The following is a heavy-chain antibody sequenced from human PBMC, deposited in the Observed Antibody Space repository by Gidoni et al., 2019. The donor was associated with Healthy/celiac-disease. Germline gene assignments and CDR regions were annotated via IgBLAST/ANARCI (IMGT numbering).Heavy chain of an antibody. CDR2: IIPIFGIA. Sequence: QVQLVQSGAEVKKPGSSVKVSCKASGGTFSSYAISWVRQAPGQGLEWMGGIIPIFGIANYAQKFQGRVTITADKSTSTAYMELSSLRSEDTAVYYCARDRDAGWGSNPNWYFDLWGRGTLVTVSS. D-gene: IGHD3-16*01. V-gene: IGHV1-69*17. J-gene: IGHJ2*01. CDR3: ARDRDAGWGSNPNWYFDL. CDR1: GGTFSSYA.